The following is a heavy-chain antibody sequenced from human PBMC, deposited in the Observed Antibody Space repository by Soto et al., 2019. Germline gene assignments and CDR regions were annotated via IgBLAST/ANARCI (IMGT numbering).Heavy chain of an antibody. J-gene: IGHJ4*02. Sequence: EVQLLESGGGLVQPGGSLGLSCAASGFTFSSYAMSWVRQAPGKGLEWVSAISGSGGSTYYADSVKGRFTISRDNSKNTLYLQMNSLRAEDTAVYYCAKKIRYYDFWSYFDYWGQGTLVTVSS. D-gene: IGHD3-3*01. V-gene: IGHV3-23*01. CDR3: AKKIRYYDFWSYFDY. CDR1: GFTFSSYA. CDR2: ISGSGGST.